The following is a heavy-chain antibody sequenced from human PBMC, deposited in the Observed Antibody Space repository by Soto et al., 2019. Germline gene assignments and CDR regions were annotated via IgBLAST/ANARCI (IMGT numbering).Heavy chain of an antibody. CDR2: TYYRSKWYN. J-gene: IGHJ3*02. Sequence: PSQTLSLTCAISGDSVSSNSAAWNWIRQSPSRGLEWLGRTYYRSKWYNDYAVSVKSRITINPDTSKNQFSLQLNSVTPEDTAVYYCARDRRIAVAGLDAFDIWGQGTMVTVSS. CDR1: GDSVSSNSAA. V-gene: IGHV6-1*01. CDR3: ARDRRIAVAGLDAFDI. D-gene: IGHD6-19*01.